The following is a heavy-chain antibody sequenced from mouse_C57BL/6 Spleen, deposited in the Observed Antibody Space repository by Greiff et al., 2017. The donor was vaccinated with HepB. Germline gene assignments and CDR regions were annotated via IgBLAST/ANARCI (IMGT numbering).Heavy chain of an antibody. V-gene: IGHV5-17*01. J-gene: IGHJ2*01. CDR3: AREDGYHGPFDY. D-gene: IGHD2-3*01. Sequence: DVMLVESGGGLVKPGGSLKLSCAASGFTFSDYGMHWVRQAPEKGLEWVAYISSGSSTIYYADTVKGRFTISRDNAKNTLFLQMTSLRSEDTAMYYCAREDGYHGPFDYWGQGTTLTVSS. CDR2: ISSGSSTI. CDR1: GFTFSDYG.